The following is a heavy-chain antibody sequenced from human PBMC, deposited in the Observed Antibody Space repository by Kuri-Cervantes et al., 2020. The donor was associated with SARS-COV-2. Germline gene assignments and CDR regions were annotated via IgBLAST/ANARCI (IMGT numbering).Heavy chain of an antibody. CDR3: ARGAYYDSSGFPFKHNWFDP. Sequence: SQTLSLTCAISGDSVSSNSAAWNWIRQSPSRGLEWLGRTYYRSKWYNGYAVSVKSRITINPDTSKNQFSLQLNSVTPEDTAVYYCARGAYYDSSGFPFKHNWFDPWGQGTLVTVSS. V-gene: IGHV6-1*01. D-gene: IGHD3-22*01. J-gene: IGHJ5*02. CDR1: GDSVSSNSAA. CDR2: TYYRSKWYN.